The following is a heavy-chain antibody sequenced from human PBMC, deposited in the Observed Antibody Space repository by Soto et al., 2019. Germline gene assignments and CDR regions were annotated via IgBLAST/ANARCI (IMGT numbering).Heavy chain of an antibody. CDR1: GGTFSSYA. J-gene: IGHJ6*02. CDR3: ARAMVRGVIITNYYGMDV. V-gene: IGHV1-69*13. CDR2: IIPIFGTA. D-gene: IGHD3-10*01. Sequence: SVKVSCKASGGTFSSYAISWVRQAPGQGLEWMGGIIPIFGTANYAQKFQGRVTITEDESTSTAYMELSSLRSEDTAVYYCARAMVRGVIITNYYGMDVWGQGTTVTVSS.